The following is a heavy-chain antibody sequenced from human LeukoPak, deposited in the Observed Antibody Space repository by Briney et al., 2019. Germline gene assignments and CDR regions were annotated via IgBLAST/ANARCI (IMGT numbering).Heavy chain of an antibody. Sequence: WASVKGSCKASGGTFSSYAISWVRQAPGQGLEWMGGIIPIFGTANYAQKFQGRVTITADESTSTAYMELSSLRSEDTAVYYCARFRSGYYYYGMDVWGKGTTVTVSS. V-gene: IGHV1-69*13. CDR2: IIPIFGTA. CDR3: ARFRSGYYYYGMDV. J-gene: IGHJ6*04. CDR1: GGTFSSYA. D-gene: IGHD2-15*01.